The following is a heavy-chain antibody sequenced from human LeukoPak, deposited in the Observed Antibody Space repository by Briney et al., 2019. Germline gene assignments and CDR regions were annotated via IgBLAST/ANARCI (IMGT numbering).Heavy chain of an antibody. V-gene: IGHV3-66*02. J-gene: IGHJ4*02. CDR2: IYSGGSS. D-gene: IGHD3-10*01. Sequence: GWSLRLSCAASVFTLSSNYMNSVRQPPGKGLEWVSVIYSGGSSYYADSVKGRFTISSDTSKNTLYLQMNSLRDEETAVYYCARDLSPVVRASPMGYWGEGTPVTVSS. CDR3: ARDLSPVVRASPMGY. CDR1: VFTLSSNY.